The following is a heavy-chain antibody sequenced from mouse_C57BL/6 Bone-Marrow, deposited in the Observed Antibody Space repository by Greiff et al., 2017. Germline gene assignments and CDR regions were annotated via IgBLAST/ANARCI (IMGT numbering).Heavy chain of an antibody. J-gene: IGHJ3*01. CDR1: GYTFTSYW. Sequence: QVHVKQPGAELVKPGASVKLSCKASGYTFTSYWMQWVKQRPGQGLEWIGEIDPSDSYTNYNQKFKGKATLTVDTSSSTAYMQLSSLTSEDSAVDYCARLGPYDGFAYWGQGTLVTVSA. D-gene: IGHD2-12*01. CDR3: ARLGPYDGFAY. V-gene: IGHV1-50*01. CDR2: IDPSDSYT.